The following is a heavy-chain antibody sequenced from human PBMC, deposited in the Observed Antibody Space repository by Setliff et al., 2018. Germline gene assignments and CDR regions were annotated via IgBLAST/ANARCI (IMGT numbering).Heavy chain of an antibody. Sequence: GGSLRLSCAASGFTFSFYSMNWVRQAPGKGLEWISYISSGSNSIDYADSVKGRFTIFRDNAKNSLYLQMDNLRAEDTAQYFCARDSSHFIRVLDSWGQGTLVTVSS. V-gene: IGHV3-48*01. D-gene: IGHD3-10*01. CDR2: ISSGSNSI. CDR1: GFTFSFYS. J-gene: IGHJ4*02. CDR3: ARDSSHFIRVLDS.